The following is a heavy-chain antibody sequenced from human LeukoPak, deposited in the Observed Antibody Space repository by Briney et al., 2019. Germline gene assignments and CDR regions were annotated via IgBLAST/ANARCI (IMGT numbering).Heavy chain of an antibody. D-gene: IGHD4-23*01. V-gene: IGHV3-53*01. Sequence: GGSLRLSCAASGFTVRDSYMSWVRQAPGKRLEWVSFIYVSGTTFYAASVEGRFAISRDNSKNTVYIQMNSLRAEDTALYYCGRHAYGGSPPVYWGQGTLVTVSS. J-gene: IGHJ4*02. CDR2: IYVSGTT. CDR3: GRHAYGGSPPVY. CDR1: GFTVRDSY.